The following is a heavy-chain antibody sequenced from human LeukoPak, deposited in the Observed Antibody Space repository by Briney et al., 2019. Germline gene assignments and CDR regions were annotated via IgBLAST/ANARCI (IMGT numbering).Heavy chain of an antibody. CDR3: ARETDYYYYMDV. D-gene: IGHD1-14*01. V-gene: IGHV4-4*02. Sequence: SETLSLTCAVSGGSISSSNWWSWVRQPPGKGLEWIGEIYHSGSTNYNPSLKSRVIISVDKSKNQFSLKLSSVTAADTAVYYCARETDYYYYMDVWGKGTTVTVSS. CDR2: IYHSGST. CDR1: GGSISSSNW. J-gene: IGHJ6*03.